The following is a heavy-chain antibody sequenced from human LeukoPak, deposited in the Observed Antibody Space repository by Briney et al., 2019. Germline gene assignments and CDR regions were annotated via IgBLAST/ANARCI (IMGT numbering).Heavy chain of an antibody. CDR1: GYTFTNYY. CDR3: AQRSLVRGVSKAEIDY. Sequence: ASVKVSCKASGYTFTNYYMHWVRQAPGQGLEWMGIINASSGGTNYAQKFQGRLTMTRDTSTSTVYLELTSLRSEDTAVYYCAQRSLVRGVSKAEIDYWGQGTLVTVSS. V-gene: IGHV1-46*01. D-gene: IGHD3-10*01. J-gene: IGHJ4*02. CDR2: INASSGGT.